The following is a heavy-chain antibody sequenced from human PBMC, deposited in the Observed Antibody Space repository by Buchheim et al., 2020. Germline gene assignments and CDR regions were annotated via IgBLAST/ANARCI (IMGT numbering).Heavy chain of an antibody. V-gene: IGHV1-46*03. CDR2: IDPSGGST. CDR1: GYTFTNSH. CDR3: AQSAHYYDSSPFDY. D-gene: IGHD3-22*01. J-gene: IGHJ4*02. Sequence: QVQLVQSGAEVKNPGASVKVSCKASGYTFTNSHIHWVRQAPGRGLEWLGIIDPSGGSTDYAQKFRGRVTMTRDTSTSTVYMDLRSLRSDDTAVYYCAQSAHYYDSSPFDYWGQGTL.